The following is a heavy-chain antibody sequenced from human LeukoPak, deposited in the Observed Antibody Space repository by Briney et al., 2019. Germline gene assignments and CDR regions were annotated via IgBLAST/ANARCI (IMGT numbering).Heavy chain of an antibody. V-gene: IGHV3-30*18. Sequence: PGGSLRLSCAASGFTFSSYGMHCVRQAPGKGLEWVAFIAEDGSNEKYTDSVKGRFTISRDNSNNTLYLRINSLRAEDTGVYYCAKDRETTSSGTFDYWGQGTLVTVSS. CDR3: AKDRETTSSGTFDY. J-gene: IGHJ4*02. D-gene: IGHD1-1*01. CDR2: IAEDGSNE. CDR1: GFTFSSYG.